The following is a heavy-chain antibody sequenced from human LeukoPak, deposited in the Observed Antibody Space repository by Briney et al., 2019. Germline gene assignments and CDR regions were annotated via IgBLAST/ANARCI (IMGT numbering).Heavy chain of an antibody. V-gene: IGHV4-61*01. CDR1: GGSVSSGSYY. CDR2: IYYSGST. Sequence: PSETLSLTCTVSGGSVSSGSYYWSWFRQPPGKGLEWIGYIYYSGSTNYNPSLKSRVTISVDTSKNQFSLKLSSVTAADTAVYYCARLTYYDFWSGYSNWFDPWGQGTLVTVSS. D-gene: IGHD3-3*01. J-gene: IGHJ5*02. CDR3: ARLTYYDFWSGYSNWFDP.